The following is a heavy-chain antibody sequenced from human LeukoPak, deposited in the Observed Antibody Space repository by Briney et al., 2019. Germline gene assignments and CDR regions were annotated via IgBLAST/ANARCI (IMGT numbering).Heavy chain of an antibody. CDR1: GGSISSGGYY. Sequence: PSETLSLTCTVSGGSISSGGYYWSWIRQHPGKGLEWIGYIYYSGSTYYNPSLKSRVTISVDTSKNQFSLKLSSVTAADTAVYYCARVSYYDFWSGYYPYYYYYYVDVWGKGTTVTVSS. V-gene: IGHV4-31*03. CDR2: IYYSGST. J-gene: IGHJ6*03. CDR3: ARVSYYDFWSGYYPYYYYYYVDV. D-gene: IGHD3-3*01.